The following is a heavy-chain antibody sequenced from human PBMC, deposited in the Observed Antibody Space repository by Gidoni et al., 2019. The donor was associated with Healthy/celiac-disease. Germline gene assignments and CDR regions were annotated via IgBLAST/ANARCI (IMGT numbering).Heavy chain of an antibody. V-gene: IGHV3-23*01. CDR1: VFTCGSYA. CDR2: IRCSGGSK. CDR3: AKDSSSGWYGWFDP. D-gene: IGHD6-19*01. Sequence: EVQLLESGGGLVQHGGSLRLSCAASVFTCGSYAMSWVRPAQGTGLGWVSAIRCSGGSKYYADSVKGRFTISRDNSKNTLYLQMNSLRAEDTAVYYCAKDSSSGWYGWFDPWGQGTLVTVSS. J-gene: IGHJ5*02.